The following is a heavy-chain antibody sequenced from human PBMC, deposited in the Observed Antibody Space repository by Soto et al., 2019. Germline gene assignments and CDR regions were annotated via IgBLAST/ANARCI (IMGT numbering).Heavy chain of an antibody. V-gene: IGHV1-8*01. J-gene: IGHJ3*02. CDR1: GYTFTSYD. D-gene: IGHD2-2*02. CDR3: ARGGGGYCSSTSCYRVDAFDI. CDR2: MNPNSGNT. Sequence: GASVKVSCKASGYTFTSYDINWVRQATGQGLEWMGWMNPNSGNTGYAQKFQGRVTMTRNTSISTAYMELSSLRSEDTAVYYCARGGGGYCSSTSCYRVDAFDIWGQGTMVTVSS.